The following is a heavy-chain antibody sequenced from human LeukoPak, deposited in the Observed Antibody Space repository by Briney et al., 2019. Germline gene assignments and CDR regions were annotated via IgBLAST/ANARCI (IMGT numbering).Heavy chain of an antibody. J-gene: IGHJ4*02. CDR3: AREGRYCSGGSCYYPFDY. V-gene: IGHV3-66*01. Sequence: GSLRLSCAASGFTFSSNYMSWVRQAPGKGLEWVSVIYSGGSTYYADSVKGRFTISRDNSKNTLYLQMNSLSAEDTAVYYCAREGRYCSGGSCYYPFDYWGQGTLVTVSS. D-gene: IGHD2-15*01. CDR1: GFTFSSNY. CDR2: IYSGGST.